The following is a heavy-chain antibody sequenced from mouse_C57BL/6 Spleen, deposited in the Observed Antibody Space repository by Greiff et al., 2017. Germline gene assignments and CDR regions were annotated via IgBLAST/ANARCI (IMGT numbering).Heavy chain of an antibody. D-gene: IGHD1-1*01. J-gene: IGHJ4*01. CDR3: ASTSYYGSSYYYAMDY. Sequence: QVQLQQSGPELVKPGASVKISCKASGYAFSSSWMNWVKQRPGKGLEWIGRIYPGDGDTNYNGKFKGKATLTADKSSSTAYMQLSSLTSEDSAVYFCASTSYYGSSYYYAMDYWGQGTSVTVSS. CDR2: IYPGDGDT. CDR1: GYAFSSSW. V-gene: IGHV1-82*01.